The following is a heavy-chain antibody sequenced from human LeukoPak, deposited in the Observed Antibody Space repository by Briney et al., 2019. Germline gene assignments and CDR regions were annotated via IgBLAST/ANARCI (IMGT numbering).Heavy chain of an antibody. CDR1: GGSNSSYY. J-gene: IGHJ2*01. D-gene: IGHD3-10*01. CDR2: IYYSGST. V-gene: IGHV4-59*08. CDR3: ARRGYGSGNWYFDL. Sequence: SETLPLTGTVSGGSNSSYYRSWIRQPPGKGLEWIGYIYYSGSTNYNPSLKSRVTISVDTSKNQFSLKLSSVTAADTAVYYCARRGYGSGNWYFDLWGRGTLVTVSS.